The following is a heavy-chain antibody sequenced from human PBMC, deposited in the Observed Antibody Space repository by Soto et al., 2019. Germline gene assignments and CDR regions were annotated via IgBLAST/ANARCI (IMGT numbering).Heavy chain of an antibody. J-gene: IGHJ6*02. V-gene: IGHV3-48*01. CDR1: GFTFSSYW. Sequence: GGSLRLSCAASGFTFSSYWMSWVHQAPGKGLEWISYISSSSSTIYYADSVKGRFTISRDNAKNSLYLQMNSLRAEDTAVYYCARDAWEVATYYYYGLDVWGQGTTVTVSS. CDR3: ARDAWEVATYYYYGLDV. CDR2: ISSSSSTI. D-gene: IGHD1-26*01.